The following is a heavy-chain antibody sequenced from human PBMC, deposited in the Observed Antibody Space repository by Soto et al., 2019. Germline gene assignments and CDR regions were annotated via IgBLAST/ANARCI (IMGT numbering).Heavy chain of an antibody. D-gene: IGHD4-17*01. CDR3: ARATVTAFDY. J-gene: IGHJ4*02. V-gene: IGHV4-59*01. CDR2: IYYSGST. Sequence: PSGSLSLTCTFSGGSISSYYWSLIRQPPGKGLEWIGYIYYSGSTNYNPSLKSRVTISVDTSKNQFSLKLSSVTAADTAVYYCARATVTAFDYWGQGTLVTVSS. CDR1: GGSISSYY.